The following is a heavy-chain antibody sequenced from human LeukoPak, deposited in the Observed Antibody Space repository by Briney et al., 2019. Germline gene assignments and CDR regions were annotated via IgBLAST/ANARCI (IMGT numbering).Heavy chain of an antibody. CDR1: GFTFSSYA. J-gene: IGHJ4*02. D-gene: IGHD1-26*01. Sequence: GGSLRLSCAASGFTFSSYAMSWVRLAPGKGLEWVSAISGSGGSTYYADSVKGRFTISRDNSKNTLYLQMNSLRAEDTAVYYCAKGRRSGSYYDLFDYWGQGTLVTVSS. V-gene: IGHV3-23*01. CDR3: AKGRRSGSYYDLFDY. CDR2: ISGSGGST.